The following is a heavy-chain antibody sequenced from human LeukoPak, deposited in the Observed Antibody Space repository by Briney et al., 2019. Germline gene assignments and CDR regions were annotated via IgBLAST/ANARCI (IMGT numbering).Heavy chain of an antibody. CDR2: IYTSGST. CDR3: ARHFPTMPYYFDY. CDR1: GGPISSYY. D-gene: IGHD2-2*01. J-gene: IGHJ4*02. V-gene: IGHV4-4*09. Sequence: SETLSLTCTVSGGPISSYYWSWIRQPPGKGLEWIGYIYTSGSTNYNPSLKSRVTISVDTSKNQFSLKLSSVTAADTAVYYCARHFPTMPYYFDYWGQGTLVTVSS.